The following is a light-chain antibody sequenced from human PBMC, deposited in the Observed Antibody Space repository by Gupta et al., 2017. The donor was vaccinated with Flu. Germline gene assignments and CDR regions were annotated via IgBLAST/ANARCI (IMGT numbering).Light chain of an antibody. J-gene: IGLJ3*02. Sequence: GQTARITCSGDALPKKYAYWYQQKSGQAPVLIIYEDRKRPSGIPERFSGSSSGTMATFTISGAQVEDEADYYCYSTDTSGNHRVFGGGTNLTVL. V-gene: IGLV3-10*01. CDR1: ALPKKY. CDR3: YSTDTSGNHRV. CDR2: EDR.